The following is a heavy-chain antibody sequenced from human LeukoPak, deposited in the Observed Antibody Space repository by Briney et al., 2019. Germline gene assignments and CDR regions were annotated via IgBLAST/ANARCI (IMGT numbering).Heavy chain of an antibody. J-gene: IGHJ4*02. CDR3: AKEGYYDSSGYYDY. V-gene: IGHV3-23*01. Sequence: GGSLRLSSAASGFTFSSYAMSWVRQAPGKGLEWVSAISGSGGSTYYADSVKGRFTISRDNSKNTLYLQMNSPRAEDTAVYYCAKEGYYDSSGYYDYWGQGTLVTVSS. CDR2: ISGSGGST. D-gene: IGHD3-22*01. CDR1: GFTFSSYA.